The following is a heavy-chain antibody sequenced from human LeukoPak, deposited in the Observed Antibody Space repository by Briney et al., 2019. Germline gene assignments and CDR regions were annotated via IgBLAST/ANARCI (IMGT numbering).Heavy chain of an antibody. V-gene: IGHV3-7*03. D-gene: IGHD2-2*01. J-gene: IGHJ4*02. CDR3: AREEYCSSTSCYDY. CDR1: GFTFSSYW. Sequence: GGSLRLSCAASGFTFSSYWMSWVRQAPGKGLEWVANIKQDGSEKYYVDSVKDRFTISRDNAKNSLYLQMNSLRAEDTAVYYCAREEYCSSTSCYDYWGQGTLVTVSS. CDR2: IKQDGSEK.